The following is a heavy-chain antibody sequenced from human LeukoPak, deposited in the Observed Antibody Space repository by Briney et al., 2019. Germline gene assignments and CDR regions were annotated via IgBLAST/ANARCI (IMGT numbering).Heavy chain of an antibody. V-gene: IGHV4-4*02. CDR2: IYHSGGT. J-gene: IGHJ6*04. CDR1: GGSISSSNW. D-gene: IGHD3-10*01. CDR3: AGAYYYGSGSWKVDV. Sequence: PSETLSLTCAVSGGSISSSNWWSWVRQPPGKGLEWIGEIYHSGGTNYNPSLKSRVTISVDTSKNQFSLKLSSVTAADTAVYYCAGAYYYGSGSWKVDVWGKGTTVTISS.